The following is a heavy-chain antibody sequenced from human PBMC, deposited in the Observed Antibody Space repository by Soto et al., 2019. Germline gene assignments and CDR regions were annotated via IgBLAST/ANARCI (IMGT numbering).Heavy chain of an antibody. CDR3: AKRGRMRMATIFVDAWIDY. J-gene: IGHJ4*02. CDR1: GFTFSSYA. V-gene: IGHV3-23*01. CDR2: ISGSGGST. Sequence: GGSLRLSCAASGFTFSSYAMSWVRQAPGKGLEWVSAISGSGGSTYYADSVKGRFTISRDNSKNTLYLQMNSLRAEDTAVYYCAKRGRMRMATIFVDAWIDYWGQGTLVTVSS. D-gene: IGHD3-3*01.